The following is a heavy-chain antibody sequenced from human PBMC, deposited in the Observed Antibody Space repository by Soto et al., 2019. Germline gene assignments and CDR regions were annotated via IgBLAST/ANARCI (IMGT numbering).Heavy chain of an antibody. CDR2: ISSSDSFI. D-gene: IGHD4-17*01. J-gene: IGHJ3*02. Sequence: NPGGSLRLSCAASGFTFSSYNMNWVRQTPGKGLEWVSSISSSDSFIYYADSVKGRFTISSGNAKNSLYLQMNSLRAEDTAVYYCARSRDYGGPGGAFDIWGQGTMVTVSS. CDR1: GFTFSSYN. CDR3: ARSRDYGGPGGAFDI. V-gene: IGHV3-21*06.